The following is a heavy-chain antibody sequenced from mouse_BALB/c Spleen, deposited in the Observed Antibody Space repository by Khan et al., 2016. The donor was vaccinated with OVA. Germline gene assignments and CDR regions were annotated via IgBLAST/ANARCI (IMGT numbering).Heavy chain of an antibody. Sequence: EVHLVESGGDLVKPGGSLKLSCAASGFTFSSYGMSWVRQTPDKRLEWVATISSAGDYTFYPDNVKGRFTISRDNAKNTLYLQVSSLKSEDTAMYYCASHLTGSFAYWGQGTLVTVSA. CDR3: ASHLTGSFAY. CDR1: GFTFSSYG. CDR2: ISSAGDYT. J-gene: IGHJ3*01. D-gene: IGHD4-1*01. V-gene: IGHV5-6*01.